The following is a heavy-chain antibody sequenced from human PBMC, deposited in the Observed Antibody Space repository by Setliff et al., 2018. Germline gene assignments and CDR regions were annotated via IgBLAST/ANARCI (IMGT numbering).Heavy chain of an antibody. Sequence: PSETLSLTCTVSSGSISSGGYYWSWIRQPPGKGLEWIGYIYYSGSTNYNPSLKNRVTISIDTSKKQFSLNLSSVTAADTAVYYCARDAGGSVGNYYFDYWGQGTLVTVSS. CDR1: SGSISSGGYY. D-gene: IGHD2-15*01. V-gene: IGHV4-61*08. CDR3: ARDAGGSVGNYYFDY. CDR2: IYYSGST. J-gene: IGHJ4*02.